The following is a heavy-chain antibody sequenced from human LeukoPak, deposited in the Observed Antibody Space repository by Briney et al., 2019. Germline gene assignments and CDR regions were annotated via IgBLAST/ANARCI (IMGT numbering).Heavy chain of an antibody. D-gene: IGHD2-2*02. CDR1: GYTFTSYG. CDR2: ISAYNGNT. V-gene: IGHV1-18*01. CDR3: ARDCSSTSCYNEADGFDI. Sequence: ASVKVSCKASGYTFTSYGISWVRQAPGQGLEWMGWISAYNGNTNYAQKLQGRVTMTTDTSTSTAYMELRSLRSDDTAVYYCARDCSSTSCYNEADGFDIWGQGTMVTVSS. J-gene: IGHJ3*02.